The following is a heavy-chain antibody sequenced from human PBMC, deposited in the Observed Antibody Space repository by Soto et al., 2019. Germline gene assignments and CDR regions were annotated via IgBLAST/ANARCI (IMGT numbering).Heavy chain of an antibody. CDR3: ARDIGGYGKFDY. Sequence: SETLSLTCSVSGCSISSYYWSWIRQPPGKGLEWIGYIYYSGSTNYNPSLKSRVTISVDTSKNQFSLRLTSVTAADTAVYYCARDIGGYGKFDYWGQGALVTVSS. CDR2: IYYSGST. J-gene: IGHJ4*02. D-gene: IGHD1-26*01. CDR1: GCSISSYY. V-gene: IGHV4-59*12.